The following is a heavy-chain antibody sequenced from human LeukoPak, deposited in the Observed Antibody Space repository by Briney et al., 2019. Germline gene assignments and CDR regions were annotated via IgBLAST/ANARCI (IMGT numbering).Heavy chain of an antibody. CDR1: GFTFRTYA. V-gene: IGHV3-64*02. D-gene: IGHD2-2*01. J-gene: IGHJ4*02. CDR3: ARWGSTSCYDY. CDR2: ISTNGDGT. Sequence: GGSLRLSCAASGFTFRTYALHWVRQAPGKGLEYVSAISTNGDGTYYAGSVKGRFTISRDNSKNTLFLQMGGLRADDMAVYYCARWGSTSCYDYWGQGTLVTVPS.